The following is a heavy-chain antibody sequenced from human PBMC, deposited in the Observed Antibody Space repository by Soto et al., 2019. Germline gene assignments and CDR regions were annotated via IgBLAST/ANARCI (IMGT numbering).Heavy chain of an antibody. CDR1: GFSLTTRGVG. J-gene: IGHJ5*02. CDR3: AHIPNYYQYDWFDP. Sequence: QITLKESGPTLVKPTQPLTLTCTFSGFSLTTRGVGVGWIRQPPGKALECLALIYWDDDKRYSPSLQSRLSITKDPSKNQGVLTMTNVDPVDTATYYCAHIPNYYQYDWFDPWGQGTLVSVSS. CDR2: IYWDDDK. V-gene: IGHV2-5*02. D-gene: IGHD3-16*01.